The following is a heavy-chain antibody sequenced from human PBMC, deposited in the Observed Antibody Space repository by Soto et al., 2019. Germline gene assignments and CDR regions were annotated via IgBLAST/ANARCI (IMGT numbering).Heavy chain of an antibody. J-gene: IGHJ4*02. CDR3: ARGTSSWYYFDY. CDR1: GGSISSYY. CDR2: IYTSGGT. D-gene: IGHD6-13*01. V-gene: IGHV4-4*07. Sequence: PSETLSLTCTVSGGSISSYYWSWIRQPAGKGLEWIGRIYTSGGTNYNPSLKSRVTVSIDTSKNQFSLNLRSVTAADTAMYYCARGTSSWYYFDYWGQGTLVTVS.